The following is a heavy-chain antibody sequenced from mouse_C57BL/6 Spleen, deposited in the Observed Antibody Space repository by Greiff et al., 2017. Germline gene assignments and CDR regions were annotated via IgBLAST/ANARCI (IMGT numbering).Heavy chain of an antibody. J-gene: IGHJ3*01. V-gene: IGHV1-64*01. Sequence: VQVVESGAELVKPGASVKLSCKASGYTFTEYTIHWVKQRSGQGLEWIGMIHPNSGSTNYNEKFKSKATLTVDKSSSTAYMQLSSLTSEDSAVYYCARSPIYYGYDGFAYWGQGTLVTVSA. D-gene: IGHD2-2*01. CDR1: GYTFTEYT. CDR2: IHPNSGST. CDR3: ARSPIYYGYDGFAY.